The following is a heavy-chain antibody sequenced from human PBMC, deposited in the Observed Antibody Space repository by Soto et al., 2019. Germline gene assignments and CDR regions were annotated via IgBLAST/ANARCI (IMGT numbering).Heavy chain of an antibody. D-gene: IGHD3-3*01. CDR3: ARVGYDFWSGYLSYGMDV. CDR2: IYYSGST. Sequence: PSETLSLTCTVSGGSRSSYYWRWIRQPPGKGLECIGYIYYSGSTNYNPSLKSRVTISVDKSKNQFSLKLSSVTAADTAVYYCARVGYDFWSGYLSYGMDVGGQGTTVTV. J-gene: IGHJ6*02. V-gene: IGHV4-59*13. CDR1: GGSRSSYY.